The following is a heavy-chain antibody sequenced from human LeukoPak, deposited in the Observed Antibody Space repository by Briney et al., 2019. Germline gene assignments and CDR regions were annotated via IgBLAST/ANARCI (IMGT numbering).Heavy chain of an antibody. D-gene: IGHD5-18*01. J-gene: IGHJ4*02. Sequence: GGSLRLSCAASGFTFSSYAMHWVRQAPGKGLEWVAFIRYDGNTKYYADSVKGRFTISRDNSKNTLFLQMNSLRAEDTAVYNCAKDTGYFVFDYWGQGTLVTVSS. V-gene: IGHV3-30*02. CDR3: AKDTGYFVFDY. CDR2: IRYDGNTK. CDR1: GFTFSSYA.